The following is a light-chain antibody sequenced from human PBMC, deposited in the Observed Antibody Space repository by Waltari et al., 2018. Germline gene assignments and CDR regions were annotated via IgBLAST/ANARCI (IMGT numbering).Light chain of an antibody. CDR2: ETT. Sequence: QSALTQPASVSGSPGQSITISCTGSNSDIGSFVLVSWYQQLSNTAPKSFIYETTKRPSGVSDRISGSQSGNTASLTISGLQTEDEADYYCCSYAGHSTFVFGGGTRLTVL. V-gene: IGLV2-23*02. CDR1: NSDIGSFVL. CDR3: CSYAGHSTFV. J-gene: IGLJ3*02.